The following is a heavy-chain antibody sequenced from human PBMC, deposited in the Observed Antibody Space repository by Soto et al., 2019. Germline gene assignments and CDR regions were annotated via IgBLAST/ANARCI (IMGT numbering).Heavy chain of an antibody. V-gene: IGHV3-11*01. CDR1: GFTFSDYY. CDR2: ITSSGSTI. J-gene: IGHJ6*03. CDR3: ARQVKGDFWSGYNYYYYYYMDV. Sequence: GGSLRLSCAASGFTFSDYYMTWIRQAPGKGLEWVSYITSSGSTIYYADSVKGRFTISRDNAKKSLYLQMNSLRAEDTAVYYCARQVKGDFWSGYNYYYYYYMDVWGKGTTVTVSS. D-gene: IGHD3-3*01.